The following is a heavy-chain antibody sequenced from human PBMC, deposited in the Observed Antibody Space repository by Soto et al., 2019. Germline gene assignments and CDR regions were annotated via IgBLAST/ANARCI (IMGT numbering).Heavy chain of an antibody. CDR3: ARGSGAVVGY. CDR2: IIPIFGTA. D-gene: IGHD2-15*01. Sequence: SVKISSKDSGAKYRRYAISWERQAPGQGLEWMGGIIPIFGTANSAQKFQGRVTITADESTSTAYMELSSLRSEDTAVYYCARGSGAVVGYWGHGTLVPISS. J-gene: IGHJ4*01. CDR1: GAKYRRYA. V-gene: IGHV1-69*01.